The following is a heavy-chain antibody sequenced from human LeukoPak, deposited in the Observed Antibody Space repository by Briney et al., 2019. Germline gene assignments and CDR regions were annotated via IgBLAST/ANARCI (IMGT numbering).Heavy chain of an antibody. CDR1: GFTFSNAW. V-gene: IGHV3-7*01. J-gene: IGHJ4*02. CDR2: IKPDGSDK. Sequence: GGSLRLSCAASGFTFSNAWMNWVRQAPGEGLEWVANIKPDGSDKYYADSVKGRFTISRDNAKNSLYLQMHSLRAEDTAVYYCATQSYALFEYWGQGTLVTVSS. CDR3: ATQSYALFEY. D-gene: IGHD2-2*01.